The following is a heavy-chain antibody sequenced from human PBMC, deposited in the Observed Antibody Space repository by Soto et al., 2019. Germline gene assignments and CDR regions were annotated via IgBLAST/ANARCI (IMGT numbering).Heavy chain of an antibody. V-gene: IGHV4-39*01. Sequence: SETLSLTCTVSGGSISSSSYYWGWIRQPPGKGLEWIGSIYYSGSTYYNPSLKSRVTISVDTSKNQLSLKLSSVTAADTAVYYCARQYDFWSGYFSGWFDPWGQGTLVTVSP. CDR2: IYYSGST. CDR3: ARQYDFWSGYFSGWFDP. CDR1: GGSISSSSYY. J-gene: IGHJ5*02. D-gene: IGHD3-3*01.